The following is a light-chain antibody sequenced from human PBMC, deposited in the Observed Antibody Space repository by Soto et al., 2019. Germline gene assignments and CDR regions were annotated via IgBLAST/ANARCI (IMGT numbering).Light chain of an antibody. J-gene: IGLJ2*01. CDR3: SSYTSSSTLGV. V-gene: IGLV2-14*03. CDR2: DVS. Sequence: QSALPQPASVSGSLGQSITISCTGTSSDVGGYNYVSWYQQHPGKAPKLMIYDVSSRPSGVSNRFSGSKSGNTASLTISGLQAEDEADYYCSSYTSSSTLGVFGGGTKLTVL. CDR1: SSDVGGYNY.